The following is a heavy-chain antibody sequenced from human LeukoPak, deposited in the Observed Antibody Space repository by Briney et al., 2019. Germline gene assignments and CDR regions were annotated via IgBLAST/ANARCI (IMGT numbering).Heavy chain of an antibody. CDR3: AREIYGSGTYYYYNYGMDV. V-gene: IGHV4-31*03. Sequence: SQTLSLTCTVSGGSLSSVGHYWSWIRQLPGKGLEWIGYIYHTGSKSYSPPLKSRATISLDTSKTRFSLNLTSVTAADTAVYFCAREIYGSGTYYYYNYGMDVWGKGTTVTVSA. CDR1: GGSLSSVGHY. D-gene: IGHD3-10*01. J-gene: IGHJ6*04. CDR2: IYHTGSK.